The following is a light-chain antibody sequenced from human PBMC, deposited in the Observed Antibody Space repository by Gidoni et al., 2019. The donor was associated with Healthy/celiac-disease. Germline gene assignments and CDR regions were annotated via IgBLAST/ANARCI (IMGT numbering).Light chain of an antibody. CDR2: GNT. CDR1: SSNLGAGSD. J-gene: IGLJ3*02. CDR3: QSYDSSLSGGV. V-gene: IGLV1-40*01. Sequence: SVLTPPTSVSGAPGQRVTIPCTGSSSNLGAGSDVHWYQQLPGTAPKLLIYGNTNRPSGVPDRFSGSKSGTSASLAITGLHAEDEADYYCQSYDSSLSGGVFGGGTKLTVL.